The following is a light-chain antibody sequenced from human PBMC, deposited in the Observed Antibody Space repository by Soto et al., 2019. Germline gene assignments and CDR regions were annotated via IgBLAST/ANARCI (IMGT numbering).Light chain of an antibody. V-gene: IGLV2-14*03. Sequence: QSVLTQPASVSGSPGQSITISRTGTSSDVGGYNYVSWYQQHPGKAPKLMIYDVNDRPSGVSHRFSGSKSGNTASLSISGLQAEDEADYYCSSYTSSTTDVFGTGTKVTVL. J-gene: IGLJ1*01. CDR3: SSYTSSTTDV. CDR2: DVN. CDR1: SSDVGGYNY.